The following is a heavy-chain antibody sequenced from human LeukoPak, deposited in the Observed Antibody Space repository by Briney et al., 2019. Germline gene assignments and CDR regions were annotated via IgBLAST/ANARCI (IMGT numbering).Heavy chain of an antibody. J-gene: IGHJ5*02. Sequence: GESLQISSKGSGCSFSTYWIGWVRRMPGRGMEWMGIIYPGDSHTRYSPSFQGQVTISADKSISTAYLQWSSLKASDTAMYYCAISIANWFDPWGQGTLVTVSS. CDR3: AISIANWFDP. CDR1: GCSFSTYW. CDR2: IYPGDSHT. V-gene: IGHV5-51*01.